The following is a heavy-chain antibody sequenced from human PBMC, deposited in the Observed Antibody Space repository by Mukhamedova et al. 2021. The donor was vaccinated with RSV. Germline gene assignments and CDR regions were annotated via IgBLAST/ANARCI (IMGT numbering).Heavy chain of an antibody. CDR2: ISSRSSSI. V-gene: IGHV3-21*06. CDR3: ATSDLVASPQFDP. J-gene: IGHJ5*02. Sequence: WVRQAPGKGLEWVSSISSRSSSINYADSVKGRFSISRDNAKNSVYLQMNSLRVDDTAVYYCATSDLVASPQFDPWGQGTLVIVS.